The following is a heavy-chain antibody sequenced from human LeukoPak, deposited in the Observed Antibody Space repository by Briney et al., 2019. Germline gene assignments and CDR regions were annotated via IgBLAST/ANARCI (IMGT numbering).Heavy chain of an antibody. CDR1: GGSICSYY. J-gene: IGHJ4*02. CDR3: ARHSAGKQQPLGY. D-gene: IGHD6-13*01. Sequence: SETLSLTCTVSGGSICSYYWSWIRQPPGKGLEWIGYIYYSGSTNYNPSLKSRVTISVDTSKNQFSLKLSSVTAADTAVYYCARHSAGKQQPLGYWGQGTLVTVSS. CDR2: IYYSGST. V-gene: IGHV4-59*08.